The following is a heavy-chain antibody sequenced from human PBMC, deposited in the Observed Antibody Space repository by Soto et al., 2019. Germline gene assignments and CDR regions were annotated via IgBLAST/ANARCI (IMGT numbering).Heavy chain of an antibody. J-gene: IGHJ3*02. D-gene: IGHD6-6*01. CDR3: ATDRGYPSPYSSSSSAFDI. Sequence: GGSLRLSCAASGITFSSYAMSWVRQAPGKGLEWVSGISGSGGSTYYADSVKGRFTISRDNSKNTLYVQMNSLRAEDTAVYYCATDRGYPSPYSSSSSAFDIWGRGTMVTVSS. CDR1: GITFSSYA. V-gene: IGHV3-23*01. CDR2: ISGSGGST.